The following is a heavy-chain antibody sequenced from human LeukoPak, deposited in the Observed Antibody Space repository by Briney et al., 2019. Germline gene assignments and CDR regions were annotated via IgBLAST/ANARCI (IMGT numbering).Heavy chain of an antibody. J-gene: IGHJ4*02. CDR3: ARDPGATSIAVAED. Sequence: SETLSLTCTVSGYSISSGYYWGWIRQPPGKGLEWIGSIYHSGSTYYNPSLKSRVTISVDTSKNQFSLKLSSVTAADTAVYYCARDPGATSIAVAEDWGQGTLVTVSS. V-gene: IGHV4-38-2*02. D-gene: IGHD6-19*01. CDR2: IYHSGST. CDR1: GYSISSGYY.